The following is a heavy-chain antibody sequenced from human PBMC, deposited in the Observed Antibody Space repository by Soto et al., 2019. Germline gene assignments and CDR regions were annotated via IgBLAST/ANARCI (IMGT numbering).Heavy chain of an antibody. Sequence: GGSLRLSCAASGFTFSTYGMHWVRQAPGKGLERVSFISYDGNKSYYAGSVKGRFSISRDNSKNTLYLQMNNLKSDDTAIYYCARDRLRGYDSSGFYSWGQGTMVTVSS. J-gene: IGHJ4*02. CDR1: GFTFSTYG. V-gene: IGHV3-30*03. CDR2: ISYDGNKS. CDR3: ARDRLRGYDSSGFYS. D-gene: IGHD3-22*01.